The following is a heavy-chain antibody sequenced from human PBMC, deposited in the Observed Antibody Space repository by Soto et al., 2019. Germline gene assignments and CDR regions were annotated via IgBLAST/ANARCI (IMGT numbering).Heavy chain of an antibody. Sequence: PSETLSLTCTVSGGSISGTNSYWVWIRQPPGMGLEWIGTIHYSGSIYFNPSLKSRVTMSVDTSRNQFSLKLSSVSATDTAIYYCASSSDWHVIESWGQGTLVTVS. CDR1: GGSISGTNSY. V-gene: IGHV4-39*01. D-gene: IGHD6-19*01. CDR2: IHYSGSI. J-gene: IGHJ4*02. CDR3: ASSSDWHVIES.